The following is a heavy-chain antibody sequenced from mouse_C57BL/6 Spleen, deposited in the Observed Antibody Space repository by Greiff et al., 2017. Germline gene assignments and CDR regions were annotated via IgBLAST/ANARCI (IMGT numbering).Heavy chain of an antibody. CDR3: ARHDYVSYAMDD. D-gene: IGHD2-4*01. CDR1: GYTFTDYY. Sequence: EVQLQQSGPVLVKPGASVKMSCKASGYTFTDYYMNWVKQSHGKSLEWIGVINPYNGGTSYNQKFKGKATLTVDKSSSTAYMELNSLTSEDSAVYYCARHDYVSYAMDDWGQATSVTVCS. V-gene: IGHV1-19*01. J-gene: IGHJ4*01. CDR2: INPYNGGT.